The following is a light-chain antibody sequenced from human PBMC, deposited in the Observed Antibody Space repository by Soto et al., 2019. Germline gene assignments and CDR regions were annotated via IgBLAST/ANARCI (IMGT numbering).Light chain of an antibody. CDR2: GAS. Sequence: EIVLTQSPGTLSLSPGERATLSCRASQSVSSSYLAWYQQKPGQAPRLLIYGASSRATGIPDRFSGSGSGTDFTLTISRLEPEDFAGYYCQQYGSSPLTFGGGPKVEIK. CDR3: QQYGSSPLT. J-gene: IGKJ4*01. V-gene: IGKV3-20*01. CDR1: QSVSSSY.